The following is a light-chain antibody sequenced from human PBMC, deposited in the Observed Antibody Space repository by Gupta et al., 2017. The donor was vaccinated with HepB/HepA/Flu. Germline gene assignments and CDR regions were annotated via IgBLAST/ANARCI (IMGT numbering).Light chain of an antibody. CDR3: QQDGSSPRT. CDR2: GAS. V-gene: IGKV3-20*01. J-gene: IGKJ1*01. Sequence: EIVLTQSPGTLSLSPGERATLSCRASQSVSSSYLAWYQQKPGQAPRLLIYGASSRATGIPDNFSGSGSGTDFTLTISRLEPEDFAVYYCQQDGSSPRTFGQGTKVEIK. CDR1: QSVSSSY.